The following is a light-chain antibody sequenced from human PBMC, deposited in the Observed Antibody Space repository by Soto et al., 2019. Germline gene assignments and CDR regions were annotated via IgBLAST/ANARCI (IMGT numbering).Light chain of an antibody. CDR3: QHYNMWHRT. V-gene: IGKV3-15*01. CDR2: SAS. Sequence: IVITQSPATLSVSPGERATLSCRASESVTINLAWYPQRPGQAPILFIHSASTRATGIPARFSGSGSGTDFTLTISSLQSEDFAVYYCQHYNMWHRTFGQRTKVDI. J-gene: IGKJ1*01. CDR1: ESVTIN.